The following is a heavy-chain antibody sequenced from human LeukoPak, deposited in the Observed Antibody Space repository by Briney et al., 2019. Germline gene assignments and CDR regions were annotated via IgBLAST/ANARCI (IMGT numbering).Heavy chain of an antibody. CDR1: GGSISSSSHY. CDR3: ARLTMVRGVIITNAV. Sequence: SETLSLTCTVSGGSISSSSHYWGWVRQPPGKGLEWIGSLYYSGSTYYNPSLKSRVTISVDTSKNQFSLKLSSVTAADRAVYYCARLTMVRGVIITNAVWGQGTLVTVSS. J-gene: IGHJ4*02. D-gene: IGHD3-10*01. V-gene: IGHV4-39*01. CDR2: LYYSGST.